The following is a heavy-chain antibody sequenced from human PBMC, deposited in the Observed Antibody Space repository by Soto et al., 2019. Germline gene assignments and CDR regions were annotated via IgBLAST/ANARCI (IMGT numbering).Heavy chain of an antibody. D-gene: IGHD6-19*01. V-gene: IGHV3-30*07. J-gene: IGHJ6*02. Sequence: SVEGRFTISRDNSNNTLYLQMNSLRAEDTAVYYCARVLGSQAGPISYYYYGMDVWGQGTTVTVSS. CDR3: ARVLGSQAGPISYYYYGMDV.